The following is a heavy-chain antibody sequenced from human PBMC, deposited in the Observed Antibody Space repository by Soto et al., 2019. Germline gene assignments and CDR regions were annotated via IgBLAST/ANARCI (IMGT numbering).Heavy chain of an antibody. Sequence: QVQLVQSGAEVKKPGSSVKVSCKASGGTFSSYAISWVRQAPGQGLEWMGGIIPIFGTANYAQKFQGRVTITADESTSTDYNELSSLRSEDTAVYYCARAGPTVVSLIWYFDLWGRGSLVTVST. D-gene: IGHD4-17*01. V-gene: IGHV1-69*12. CDR3: ARAGPTVVSLIWYFDL. CDR2: IIPIFGTA. J-gene: IGHJ2*01. CDR1: GGTFSSYA.